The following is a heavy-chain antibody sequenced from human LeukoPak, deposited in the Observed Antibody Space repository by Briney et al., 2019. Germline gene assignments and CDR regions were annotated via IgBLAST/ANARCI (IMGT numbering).Heavy chain of an antibody. V-gene: IGHV1-3*01. CDR3: ARDDEIITMVRGVIPRLAAFDI. J-gene: IGHJ3*02. CDR2: INAGNGNT. D-gene: IGHD3-10*01. CDR1: GYTFTSYA. Sequence: ASVKVSCKASGYTFTSYAMHWVRQAPGQRLEWMGWINAGNGNTKYSQKFQGRVTITRDTSASTAYMELSSLRSEDTAVYYCARDDEIITMVRGVIPRLAAFDIWGQGTKVTVSS.